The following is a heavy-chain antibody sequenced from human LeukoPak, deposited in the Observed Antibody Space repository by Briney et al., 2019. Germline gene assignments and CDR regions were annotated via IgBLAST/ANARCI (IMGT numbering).Heavy chain of an antibody. CDR1: GDSISNYY. CDR3: ARVSLVRGAPDYYFDY. V-gene: IGHV4-4*07. D-gene: IGHD3-10*01. Sequence: SETLSLTCTVSGDSISNYYWSWIRQPAGKGLEWIGRIYTSGSTNYNPSLKSRVTMSVDTSKNQFSLKLSSVAAADTAVYYCARVSLVRGAPDYYFDYWGQGTLVTVSS. J-gene: IGHJ4*02. CDR2: IYTSGST.